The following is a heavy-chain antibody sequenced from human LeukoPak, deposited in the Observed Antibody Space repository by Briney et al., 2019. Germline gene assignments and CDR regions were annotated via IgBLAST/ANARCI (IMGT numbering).Heavy chain of an antibody. J-gene: IGHJ4*02. Sequence: GGSLRLSCAASGFTFSTYSMTWVRQAPGKGLEWVSSITSSSSCIYYADSVKGRFTISRDNAKSSLYLQMNSLRAEDTAVYYCAKDIIGWSFDYWGQGTLVTVSS. D-gene: IGHD2-15*01. V-gene: IGHV3-21*04. CDR3: AKDIIGWSFDY. CDR2: ITSSSSCI. CDR1: GFTFSTYS.